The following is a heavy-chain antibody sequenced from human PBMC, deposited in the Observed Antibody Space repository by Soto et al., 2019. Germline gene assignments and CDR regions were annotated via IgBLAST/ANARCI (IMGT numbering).Heavy chain of an antibody. CDR1: GFTFSSYS. V-gene: IGHV3-21*01. CDR2: ISSSSSYI. J-gene: IGHJ6*02. CDR3: ARDQYDFWSGSWDYYYYYGMDV. D-gene: IGHD3-3*01. Sequence: PGGSLRLSCAASGFTFSSYSMNWVRQAPGKGLEWVSSISSSSSYIYYADSVKGRFTISRDNAKNSLYLQMNSLRAEDTAVYYCARDQYDFWSGSWDYYYYYGMDVWGQGTRVTVSS.